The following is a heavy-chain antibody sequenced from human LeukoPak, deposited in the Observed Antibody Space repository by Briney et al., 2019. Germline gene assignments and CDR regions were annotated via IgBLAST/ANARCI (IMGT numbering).Heavy chain of an antibody. CDR1: GFTFRSNW. J-gene: IGHJ4*02. Sequence: PGGSLRPSCVASGFTFRSNWMDWARQAPGKGLEWVANIKRDGSEKNYVDSVKGRFTISRDNAKNSLYLEMNSLRAEDTAVYYCAKEGNWNLDYWGQGALVTVSS. CDR2: IKRDGSEK. V-gene: IGHV3-7*01. CDR3: AKEGNWNLDY. D-gene: IGHD1-1*01.